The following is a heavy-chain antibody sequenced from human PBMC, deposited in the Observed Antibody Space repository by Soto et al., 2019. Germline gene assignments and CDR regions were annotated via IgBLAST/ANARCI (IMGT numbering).Heavy chain of an antibody. D-gene: IGHD3-22*01. Sequence: EVQLEESGGVVVQPGGSQRLACAASGFTYDDYTMHWVRQRPGKSLEWVSLISWDGGSSDYADSVKGRFTISRDNSKNSLFPQMNSLRPEDTALYYCAKDTNIDSSGLLFDHWGQGNLVTVSS. CDR3: AKDTNIDSSGLLFDH. J-gene: IGHJ4*02. V-gene: IGHV3-43*01. CDR2: ISWDGGSS. CDR1: GFTYDDYT.